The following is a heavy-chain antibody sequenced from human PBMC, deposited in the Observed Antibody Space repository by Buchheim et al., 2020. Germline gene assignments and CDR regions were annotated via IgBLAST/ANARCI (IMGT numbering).Heavy chain of an antibody. CDR1: GFTFSSYG. Sequence: QVQLVESGGGVVQPGRSLRLSCAASGFTFSSYGMHWVRQAPGKGLEWVAVIWYDGSNKYYADSVKGRFNISRDNSKNTLYLQMNSLRAEDTAVYYCAREGYSGSYLDYWGQGTL. J-gene: IGHJ4*02. CDR2: IWYDGSNK. D-gene: IGHD1-26*01. CDR3: AREGYSGSYLDY. V-gene: IGHV3-33*01.